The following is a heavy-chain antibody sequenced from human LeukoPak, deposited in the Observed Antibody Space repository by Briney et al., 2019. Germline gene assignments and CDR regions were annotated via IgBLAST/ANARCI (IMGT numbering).Heavy chain of an antibody. V-gene: IGHV1-2*04. CDR2: INPNNGGT. CDR1: GYTFTGYY. CDR3: ARDWSPGGSKNAFDI. J-gene: IGHJ3*02. D-gene: IGHD2-15*01. Sequence: ASVKVSCKASGYTFTGYYMHWVRQAPGQGLEWMGWINPNNGGTNYPQKFQGWVTMTRDTSISTAYMELSRLTSDDTAVYYCARDWSPGGSKNAFDIWGQGTMVTVSS.